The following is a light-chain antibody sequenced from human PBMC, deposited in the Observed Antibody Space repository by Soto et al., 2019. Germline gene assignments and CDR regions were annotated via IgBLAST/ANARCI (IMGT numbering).Light chain of an antibody. CDR1: RSVPSSY. CDR2: TPS. CDR3: QQYGTAPLT. J-gene: IGKJ4*01. V-gene: IGKV3-20*01. Sequence: EIVLTQSPGILSLSPGERATLSCRASRSVPSSYLAWYQQKPGQAPRLLIFTPSTRATGIPDRFSGSGFGTDFTLTISRLEPEDSAVYYCQQYGTAPLTFGGGAKVEI.